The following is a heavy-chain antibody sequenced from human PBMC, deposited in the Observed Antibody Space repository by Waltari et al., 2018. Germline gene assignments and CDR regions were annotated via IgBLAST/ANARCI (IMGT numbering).Heavy chain of an antibody. J-gene: IGHJ4*01. CDR3: MRVPAD. Sequence: QVQLVESGGGLVKPGGSLRRSWAAYGFTFSDYYMGWIRQAPGKGLEWVSYISGSGDTTYYAEFVEGRFTISRDNAKKSLYLQINSLRAEDTAVYYCMRVPADWGHGARVTVSS. CDR2: ISGSGDTT. V-gene: IGHV3-11*01. CDR1: GFTFSDYY.